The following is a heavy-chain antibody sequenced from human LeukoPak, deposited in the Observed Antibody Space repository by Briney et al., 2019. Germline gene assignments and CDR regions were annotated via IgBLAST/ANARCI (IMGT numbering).Heavy chain of an antibody. D-gene: IGHD6-6*01. CDR1: GYTFTDYY. V-gene: IGHV1-2*02. CDR2: INPNSGDT. J-gene: IGHJ5*02. Sequence: ASVKVSYKPSGYTFTDYYIHWLRQAPGQGLEWLGWINPNSGDTYYAQKFQARVTLTRDTSINTVYMELSRLRSDDTAMYYCTRTLAAPGWFDPWGQGTLVTVSS. CDR3: TRTLAAPGWFDP.